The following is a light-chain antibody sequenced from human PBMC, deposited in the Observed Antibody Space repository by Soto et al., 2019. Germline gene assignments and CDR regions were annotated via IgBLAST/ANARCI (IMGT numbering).Light chain of an antibody. Sequence: EIVLKRSLGTLSLSPGKGVTLSFMACQGVISNCLACYRGEPGQAPRLLIYGASSRATAIPDRCSGSGSRTDFTLNIRRLEPEDFAVYYCQQYGSSYTWTFGQGTTVDIK. CDR3: QQYGSSYTWT. V-gene: IGKV3-20*01. CDR1: QGVISNC. CDR2: GAS. J-gene: IGKJ1*01.